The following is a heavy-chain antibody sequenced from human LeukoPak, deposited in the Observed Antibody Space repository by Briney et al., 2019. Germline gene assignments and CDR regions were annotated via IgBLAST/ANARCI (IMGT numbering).Heavy chain of an antibody. CDR3: TTIRGFCGGRSCLGY. D-gene: IGHD2-15*01. CDR2: IRSKTYGGTT. V-gene: IGHV3-49*04. Sequence: GGSLRLSCTASGFTFGDYAMNWVRQAPGKGLEWVGFIRSKTYGGTTEYAASVKGRFTIARDDSKNMLYLQMNSLKSEDTAVYYCTTIRGFCGGRSCLGYWGQGTLVTVSS. J-gene: IGHJ4*02. CDR1: GFTFGDYA.